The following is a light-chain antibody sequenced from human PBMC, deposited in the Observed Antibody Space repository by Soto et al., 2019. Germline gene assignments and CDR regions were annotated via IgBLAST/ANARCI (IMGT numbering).Light chain of an antibody. CDR2: DAS. Sequence: EIVLTQSPATLSLSPGERATLSCRASQSVSSYLAWYQQKPGQAPRLLIYDASNRATSIPARFSGSGSGTDFTRTISSLEPEDFAVYYCQQRSTWPPYTFGQGTKLEIK. J-gene: IGKJ2*01. CDR3: QQRSTWPPYT. V-gene: IGKV3-11*01. CDR1: QSVSSY.